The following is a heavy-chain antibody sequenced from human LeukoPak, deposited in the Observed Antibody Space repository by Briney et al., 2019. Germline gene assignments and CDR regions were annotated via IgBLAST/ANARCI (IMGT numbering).Heavy chain of an antibody. Sequence: GGSLRLSCAASGFTFSNAWMSWVRQAPGKGLEWVGRFRSKTDGGTIDYAAPVKGRFTISRDNSKNTLYLQMSSLRAEDTAVYYCAKEPKTNYYDSSGQYYFDYWGQGTLVTVSS. V-gene: IGHV3-15*01. J-gene: IGHJ4*02. CDR3: AKEPKTNYYDSSGQYYFDY. CDR1: GFTFSNAW. D-gene: IGHD3-22*01. CDR2: FRSKTDGGTI.